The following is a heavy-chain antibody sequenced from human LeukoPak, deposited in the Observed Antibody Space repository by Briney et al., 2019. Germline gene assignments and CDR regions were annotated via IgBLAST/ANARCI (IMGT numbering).Heavy chain of an antibody. V-gene: IGHV3-11*04. Sequence: PGGSLRLSCAASGFTFSDYYISWIRQAPGKGLEWVSSISSTGAYIYYADSLKGRFTISRDNAKNSLYLQMNSLRADDTAVYCARGLAAAGTRGPYWGQGTLVTVSS. CDR1: GFTFSDYY. CDR3: ARGLAAAGTRGPY. D-gene: IGHD6-13*01. CDR2: ISSTGAYI. J-gene: IGHJ4*02.